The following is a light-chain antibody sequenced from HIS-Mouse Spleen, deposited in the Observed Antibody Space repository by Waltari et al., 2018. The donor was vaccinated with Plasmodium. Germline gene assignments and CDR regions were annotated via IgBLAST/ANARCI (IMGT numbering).Light chain of an antibody. CDR2: EGS. V-gene: IGLV2-23*01. J-gene: IGLJ3*02. Sequence: QSALTQPASVSGSPGQSITISCTGTRRDVGSYTLVSLYQQPPGKAPKLMIYEGSKRPSGVSNRFSGSKSGNTASLTISGLQAEDEADYYCCSYAGSSTNWVFGGGTKLTVL. CDR1: RRDVGSYTL. CDR3: CSYAGSSTNWV.